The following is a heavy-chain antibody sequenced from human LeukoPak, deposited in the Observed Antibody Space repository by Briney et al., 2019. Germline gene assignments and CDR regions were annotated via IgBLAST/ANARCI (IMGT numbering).Heavy chain of an antibody. CDR3: ARGHTAITPNTPDY. J-gene: IGHJ4*02. D-gene: IGHD5-18*01. CDR1: GYTFTSNY. CDR2: ISPSGGST. V-gene: IGHV1-46*01. Sequence: ASVKVSCKAFGYTFTSNYMHWVRQAPGQGPEWMGVISPSGGSTTYAQKFQGRVTMTRNTSISTAYMELSSLRSEDTAVYYCARGHTAITPNTPDYWGQGTLVTVSS.